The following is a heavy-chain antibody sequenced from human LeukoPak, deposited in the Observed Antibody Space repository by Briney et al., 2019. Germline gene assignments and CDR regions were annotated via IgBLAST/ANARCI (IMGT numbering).Heavy chain of an antibody. D-gene: IGHD4-23*01. CDR3: ARDAGKNYYYYYYMDV. J-gene: IGHJ6*03. Sequence: GGSLRLSCAASGFTFSSYGMSWVRQAPGKGLEWVSAISGSGGSTYYADSVKGRFTISRDNSKNTLYLQMNSLRAEDTAVYYCARDAGKNYYYYYYMDVWGKGTTVTVSS. CDR1: GFTFSSYG. V-gene: IGHV3-23*01. CDR2: ISGSGGST.